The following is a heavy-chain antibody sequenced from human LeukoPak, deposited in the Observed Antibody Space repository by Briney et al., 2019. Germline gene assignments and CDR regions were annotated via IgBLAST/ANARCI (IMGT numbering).Heavy chain of an antibody. CDR1: GYSISSGYY. V-gene: IGHV4-38-2*02. D-gene: IGHD6-19*01. CDR3: ARHVGIAVAGTEFDY. CDR2: IYHSGST. Sequence: PSETLSLTCTVSGYSISSGYYWGWIRQPPGKGLEWIGSIYHSGSTYYNPSLKSRVTISVDTSKNQFSLKLSSVTAADTAVYYCARHVGIAVAGTEFDYWGQGTLVTVSS. J-gene: IGHJ4*02.